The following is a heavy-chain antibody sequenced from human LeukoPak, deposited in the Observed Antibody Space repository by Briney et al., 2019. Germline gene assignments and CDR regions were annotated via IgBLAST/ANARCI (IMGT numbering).Heavy chain of an antibody. CDR3: AAAVASSSGWYADY. D-gene: IGHD6-19*01. J-gene: IGHJ4*02. CDR1: GFTFSNYW. CDR2: MKEVGSEK. V-gene: IGHV3-7*03. Sequence: GSLRLSCAASGFTFSNYWMSWVRQAPGKGLEWVANMKEVGSEKYYVDSVKGRFTISRDNAKNSLYLQMNSLRAEDTAVYYCAAAVASSSGWYADYWGQGTLVTVSS.